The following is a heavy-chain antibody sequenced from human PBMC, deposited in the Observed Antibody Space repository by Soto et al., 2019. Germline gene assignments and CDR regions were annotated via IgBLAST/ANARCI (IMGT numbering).Heavy chain of an antibody. CDR3: AREGGNIVVVPAARRYGMDV. Sequence: QVQLVESGGGVVQPGRSLRLSCAASGFTFSSYGMHWVRQAPGKGLEWVAVIWYDGSNKYYADSVKGRFTISRDNSKNTLYLQMNSLRAEDTAVYYCAREGGNIVVVPAARRYGMDVW. CDR2: IWYDGSNK. D-gene: IGHD2-2*01. CDR1: GFTFSSYG. J-gene: IGHJ6*01. V-gene: IGHV3-33*01.